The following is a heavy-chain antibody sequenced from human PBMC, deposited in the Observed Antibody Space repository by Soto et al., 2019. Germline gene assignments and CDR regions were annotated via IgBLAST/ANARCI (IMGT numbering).Heavy chain of an antibody. V-gene: IGHV3-23*01. D-gene: IGHD2-2*01. CDR2: ISGSGGST. Sequence: PGGSLRLSCAASGFTFSSYAMSWVRQAPGKGLEWVSAISGSGGSTCYADSVKGRFTISRDNSKNTLYLQMNSLRAEDTAVYYCAKGNRGWDIVVVPAAMVHDAFDIWGQGTMVTVSS. CDR3: AKGNRGWDIVVVPAAMVHDAFDI. CDR1: GFTFSSYA. J-gene: IGHJ3*02.